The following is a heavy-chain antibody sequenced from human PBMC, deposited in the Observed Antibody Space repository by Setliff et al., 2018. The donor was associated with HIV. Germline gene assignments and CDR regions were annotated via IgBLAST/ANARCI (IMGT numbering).Heavy chain of an antibody. Sequence: SETLSLTCTLSGFSISSDGFYWNWIRQRPGKGLEWIGYIFGSGITYYNPSLKSRLRISIETSANQFSVELSSVTAADTALYFCARVPNWGEAPVAFDVWGRGTMVTVSS. CDR1: GFSISSDGFY. D-gene: IGHD7-27*01. J-gene: IGHJ3*01. CDR2: IFGSGIT. CDR3: ARVPNWGEAPVAFDV. V-gene: IGHV4-31*03.